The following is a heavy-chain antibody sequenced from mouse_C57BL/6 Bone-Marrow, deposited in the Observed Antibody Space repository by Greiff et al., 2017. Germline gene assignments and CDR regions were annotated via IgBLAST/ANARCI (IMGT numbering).Heavy chain of an antibody. Sequence: EVQLVESGGGLVQPRGSLKLSCAASGFSFNTYAMNWVRQAPGKGLEWVAGIISKSNNYETYYADSVKDRFTISRDDSESMLYLQMNNVKTEDTAMYYCVREQLRLGGAMDYWGQGTSVTVSS. V-gene: IGHV10-1*01. CDR3: VREQLRLGGAMDY. D-gene: IGHD3-2*02. CDR2: IISKSNNYET. J-gene: IGHJ4*01. CDR1: GFSFNTYA.